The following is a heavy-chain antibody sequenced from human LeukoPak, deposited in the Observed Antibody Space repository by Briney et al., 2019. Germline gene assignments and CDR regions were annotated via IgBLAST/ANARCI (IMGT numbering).Heavy chain of an antibody. J-gene: IGHJ4*02. CDR3: AKGHFGAGHY. CDR2: ITGDGGTT. CDR1: GFTFGDYT. D-gene: IGHD3-3*01. V-gene: IGHV3-43*02. Sequence: PGGSLRLSCAASGFTFGDYTMHWFRQPPGRGLQWVSLITGDGGTTSYAGSVKGRFTTSRDNSKNSLYLHMNSLGNEDTALYYCAKGHFGAGHYWGQGTLVTVSS.